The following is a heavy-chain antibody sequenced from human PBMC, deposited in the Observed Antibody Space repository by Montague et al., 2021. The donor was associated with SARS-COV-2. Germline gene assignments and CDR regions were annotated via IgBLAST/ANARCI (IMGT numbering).Heavy chain of an antibody. CDR1: GFTFSSAW. CDR2: IKSKAVGGAI. V-gene: IGHV3-15*01. J-gene: IGHJ5*02. CDR3: TADFSDTAEQMAQTDL. D-gene: IGHD5-24*01. Sequence: SLRLSCAASGFTFSSAWMTWVRQSPGKGLEWVGRIKSKAVGGAIQYATSVKGRFIISRDDSEKTLYLQMDSLTTEDTAVYYCTADFSDTAEQMAQTDLWGQGTLVTVSS.